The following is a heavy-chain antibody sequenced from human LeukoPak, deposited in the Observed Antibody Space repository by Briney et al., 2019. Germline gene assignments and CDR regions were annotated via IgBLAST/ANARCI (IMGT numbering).Heavy chain of an antibody. Sequence: GGSLRLSCAASGFTFSSYEMNWVRQAPGKGLEWVSYISSSGSTIYYADSVKGRFTISRDNAKNSLYLQMNSLRAKDTAVYYCAGDRGLEPFDYWGQGTLVTVSS. CDR3: AGDRGLEPFDY. J-gene: IGHJ4*02. CDR1: GFTFSSYE. CDR2: ISSSGSTI. D-gene: IGHD1-1*01. V-gene: IGHV3-48*03.